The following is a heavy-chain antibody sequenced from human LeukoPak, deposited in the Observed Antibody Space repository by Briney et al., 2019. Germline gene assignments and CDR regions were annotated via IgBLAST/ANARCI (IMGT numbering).Heavy chain of an antibody. CDR2: IKQDGSEK. V-gene: IGHV3-7*01. CDR3: ARRYFDY. Sequence: GGSLRLSCAGSGFTVSSYAMSWVRQAPGKGLEWVANIKQDGSEKYYVDSVKGRFSISRDNAKNSLYLQMNSLRAEDTAVYYCARRYFDYWGQGTLVTVSS. J-gene: IGHJ4*02. CDR1: GFTVSSYA.